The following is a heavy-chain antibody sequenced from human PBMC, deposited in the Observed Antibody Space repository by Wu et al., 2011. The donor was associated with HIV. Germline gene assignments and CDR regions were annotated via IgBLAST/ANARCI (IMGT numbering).Heavy chain of an antibody. CDR2: IYPDDSDT. CDR3: ARHQPFDF. V-gene: IGHV5-51*01. Sequence: VQLVQSGAEMRKPGESLKISCKASGYSFTNFWIGWVRQMPGKGLEWMGSIYPDDSDTRYSPSFQGRVTISVDKSISTAFLQWSSLKASDTAMYYCARHQPFDFWGQGTLVHRLL. J-gene: IGHJ4*02. CDR1: GYSFTNFW.